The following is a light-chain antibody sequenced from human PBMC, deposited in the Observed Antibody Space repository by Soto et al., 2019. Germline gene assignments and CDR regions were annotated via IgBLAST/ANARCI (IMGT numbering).Light chain of an antibody. CDR1: SSDIGGYNY. CDR2: DVT. Sequence: QSALTQPASVSGSPGRSITISCTGTSSDIGGYNYVSWYQQHPGKAPKLMIYDVTNRPSGVSNRFSGSKSGNTASLTISGLQAEDEADYYCSSYTTSSTLENVFGTGTKLTVL. CDR3: SSYTTSSTLENV. J-gene: IGLJ1*01. V-gene: IGLV2-14*01.